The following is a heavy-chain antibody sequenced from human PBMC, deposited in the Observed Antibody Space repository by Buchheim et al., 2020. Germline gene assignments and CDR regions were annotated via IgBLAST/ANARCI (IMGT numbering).Heavy chain of an antibody. Sequence: EVQLVESGGGLVQPGGSLRLSCAASGFTFSSYWMSWVRQAPGKGLEWVANIKQDGSEKYYVDSVKGRFTISRDNATNSLYLQMNSLRAEDTAVYYCARHPGYCSGGSCYYYYYYMDVWGKGTT. V-gene: IGHV3-7*01. CDR3: ARHPGYCSGGSCYYYYYYMDV. J-gene: IGHJ6*03. D-gene: IGHD2-15*01. CDR1: GFTFSSYW. CDR2: IKQDGSEK.